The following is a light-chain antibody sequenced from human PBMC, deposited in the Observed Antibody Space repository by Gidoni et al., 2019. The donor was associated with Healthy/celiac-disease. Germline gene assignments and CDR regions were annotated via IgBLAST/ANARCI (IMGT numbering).Light chain of an antibody. CDR3: QQYNNWPPLT. CDR2: CAS. J-gene: IGKJ4*01. CDR1: QSVSSN. Sequence: EIVMPQSPATLSVSPGERATLSCTASQSVSSNLAWYQQKPGQAPRLLIYCASTRATGIPARCSGSGSETEFTLTISSLQSEDFAVYYCQQYNNWPPLTFXGXTKVEIK. V-gene: IGKV3-15*01.